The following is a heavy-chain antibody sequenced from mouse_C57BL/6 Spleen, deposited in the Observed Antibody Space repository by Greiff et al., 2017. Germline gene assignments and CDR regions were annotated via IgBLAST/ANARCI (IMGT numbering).Heavy chain of an antibody. CDR2: ISSGSSTI. V-gene: IGHV5-17*01. J-gene: IGHJ3*01. Sequence: EVMLVESGGGLVKPGGSLKLSCAASGFTFSDYGMHWVRQAPEKGLEWVAYISSGSSTIYYADTVKGRFTISRDNAKNTLFLQRTSLRSEDTAMYYCARPGEYGGFAYWGQGTLVTVSA. D-gene: IGHD5-1*01. CDR3: ARPGEYGGFAY. CDR1: GFTFSDYG.